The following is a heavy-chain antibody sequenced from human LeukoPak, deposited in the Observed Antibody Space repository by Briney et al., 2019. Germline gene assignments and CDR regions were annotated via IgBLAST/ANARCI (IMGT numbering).Heavy chain of an antibody. CDR3: ARGRGSGWHAGSGPYYFDY. V-gene: IGHV4-34*01. J-gene: IGHJ4*02. D-gene: IGHD6-19*01. Sequence: SETLSLTCAVYGGSFSGYYWSWIRRPPGKGLEWIGEINHSGSTNYNPSLKSRVTISVDTSKNQFSLKLSSVTAADTAVYYCARGRGSGWHAGSGPYYFDYWGQGTLVTVSS. CDR1: GGSFSGYY. CDR2: INHSGST.